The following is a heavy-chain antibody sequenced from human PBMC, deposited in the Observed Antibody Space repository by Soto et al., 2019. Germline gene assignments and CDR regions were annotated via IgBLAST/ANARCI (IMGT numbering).Heavy chain of an antibody. V-gene: IGHV3-33*01. CDR2: IWYDGSGK. CDR3: ARDLGGSGHLDS. CDR1: AFNFDSYA. D-gene: IGHD2-15*01. Sequence: QVHLVESGGGVVQPGRSLRLSCAASAFNFDSYAMHWVRQAPGKGLEWVALIWYDGSGKYYADSVKGRFAISRDNSKDTLYLQMNSLRPEDTALYYCARDLGGSGHLDSWGQGTLVTVSS. J-gene: IGHJ4*02.